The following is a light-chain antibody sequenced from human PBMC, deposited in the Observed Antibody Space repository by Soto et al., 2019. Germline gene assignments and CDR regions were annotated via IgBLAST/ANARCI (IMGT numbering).Light chain of an antibody. V-gene: IGKV3-20*01. CDR2: GAS. Sequence: EIVWTQSPGILSLSPGERASLSCGASQSISSSFLAWYQQKPGQAPRLLIYGASSRATGIPDRFSGTGSETDFTLTISRLEPEEFAVYYCQQYDNSPITVGQGTRLEIK. CDR3: QQYDNSPIT. CDR1: QSISSSF. J-gene: IGKJ5*01.